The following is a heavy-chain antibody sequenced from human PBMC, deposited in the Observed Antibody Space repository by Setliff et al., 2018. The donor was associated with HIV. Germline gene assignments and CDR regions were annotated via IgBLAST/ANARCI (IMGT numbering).Heavy chain of an antibody. D-gene: IGHD4-17*01. CDR3: ARNVGGLRSAVNWFDP. J-gene: IGHJ5*02. CDR2: IYSSGST. V-gene: IGHV4-59*08. Sequence: TLSLPCSVSGVSISNYYWSWIRQPPGKGLEWIGFIYSSGSTNYNPSLKSRVTISVDTSKNQFSLKLNSVTAADTAVYYCARNVGGLRSAVNWFDPWGQGTLVTVSS. CDR1: GVSISNYY.